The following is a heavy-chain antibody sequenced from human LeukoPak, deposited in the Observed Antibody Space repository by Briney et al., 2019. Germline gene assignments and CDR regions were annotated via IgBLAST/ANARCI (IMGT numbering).Heavy chain of an antibody. Sequence: ASVKVSCKASGYTFTGYYMHWVRQAPGQGLEWTGWINPNSGGTNYAQKFQGRVTMTRDTSISTAYMELSRLRSDDTAVYYCARVNRGSSTSKKYYYYYMDVWGKGTTVTVSS. CDR3: ARVNRGSSTSKKYYYYYMDV. D-gene: IGHD2-2*01. J-gene: IGHJ6*03. CDR2: INPNSGGT. V-gene: IGHV1-2*02. CDR1: GYTFTGYY.